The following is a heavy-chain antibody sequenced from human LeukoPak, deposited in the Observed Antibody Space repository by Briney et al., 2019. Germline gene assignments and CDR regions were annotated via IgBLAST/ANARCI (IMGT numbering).Heavy chain of an antibody. V-gene: IGHV3-53*04. CDR3: ARLYGTFLEWSPYFDY. J-gene: IGHJ4*02. D-gene: IGHD3-3*02. CDR2: IYSGGST. CDR1: GFTVSSNF. Sequence: GGSLRLSCAASGFTVSSNFMSWVRQAPGKGLEWVSVIYSGGSTYYADSVKGRFTISRHNSKNTLYLQMNSLRAEDTAVYYCARLYGTFLEWSPYFDYWGQGTLVTVSP.